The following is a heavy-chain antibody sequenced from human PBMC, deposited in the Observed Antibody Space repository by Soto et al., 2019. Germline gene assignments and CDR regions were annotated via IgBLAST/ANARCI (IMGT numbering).Heavy chain of an antibody. V-gene: IGHV4-30-4*01. J-gene: IGHJ4*02. CDR2: IYYSGST. CDR1: GGSISSGDYY. D-gene: IGHD3-16*01. CDR3: AIVPVRLGPPGRFDY. Sequence: PSETLSLTCTVSGGSISSGDYYWSWIRQPPGKGLEWIGYIYYSGSTYYNPSLKSRVTISVDTSKNQFSLKLSSVTAADTAVYYCAIVPVRLGPPGRFDYWGQGTLVTVSS.